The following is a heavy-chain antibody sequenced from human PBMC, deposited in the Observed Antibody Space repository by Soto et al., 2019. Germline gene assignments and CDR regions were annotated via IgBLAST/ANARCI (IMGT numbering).Heavy chain of an antibody. V-gene: IGHV1-69*09. J-gene: IGHJ6*02. D-gene: IGHD2-21*02. CDR3: ARWPKPRGTAVTYAVEV. CDR1: GGTFSSSG. CDR2: IVPSLETT. Sequence: QVQLVQSGTEVKKPGSSVKVSCKASGGTFSSSGFSWVRQAPGQGLEWMGMIVPSLETTKYAQKFQARVTITADHFTSTAYMGLRPLRSEDTAVYYCARWPKPRGTAVTYAVEVWGQGARVIVSS.